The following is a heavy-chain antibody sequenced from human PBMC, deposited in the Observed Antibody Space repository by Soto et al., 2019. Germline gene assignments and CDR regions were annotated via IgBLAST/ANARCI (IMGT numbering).Heavy chain of an antibody. V-gene: IGHV4-39*01. CDR2: IFYAGNT. CDR1: GGSISSSRSY. Sequence: QLQLQESGPGLVKPSEILSLTCNVSGGSISSSRSYWAWFRQPPGKELEWIANIFYAGNTYYNPSLKSRVTVSVDTSKNQFSLKLDSVTAADTAVYYCARQAAAPGIDLWFDPWGQGTLVTVSS. CDR3: ARQAAAPGIDLWFDP. J-gene: IGHJ5*02. D-gene: IGHD6-13*01.